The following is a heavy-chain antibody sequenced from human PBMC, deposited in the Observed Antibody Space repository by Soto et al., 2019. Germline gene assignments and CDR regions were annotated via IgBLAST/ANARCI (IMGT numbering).Heavy chain of an antibody. Sequence: LSLTCTVSGGSISSGGYYWSWIRQHPGKGLEWIGYIYYSGSTYYNPSLKSRVTISVDTSKNQFSLKLSSVTAADTAVYYCARAQTSLWFGELPIPGFDYWGQGTLVTVSS. V-gene: IGHV4-31*03. CDR3: ARAQTSLWFGELPIPGFDY. CDR1: GGSISSGGYY. CDR2: IYYSGST. J-gene: IGHJ4*02. D-gene: IGHD3-10*01.